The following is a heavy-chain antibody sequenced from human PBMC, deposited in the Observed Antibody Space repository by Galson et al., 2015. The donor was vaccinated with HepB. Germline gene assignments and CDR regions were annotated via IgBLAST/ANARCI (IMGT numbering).Heavy chain of an antibody. Sequence: SLRLSCAASGFTFSSYAMHWVRQAPGKGLEWVAVISYDGSNKYYADSVKGRFTISRDNSKNTLYLQMNSLRAEDTAVYYCARDLWDSSSWPPPPNYYYYYMDVWGKGTTVTVSS. CDR1: GFTFSSYA. J-gene: IGHJ6*03. CDR3: ARDLWDSSSWPPPPNYYYYYMDV. D-gene: IGHD6-13*01. CDR2: ISYDGSNK. V-gene: IGHV3-30-3*01.